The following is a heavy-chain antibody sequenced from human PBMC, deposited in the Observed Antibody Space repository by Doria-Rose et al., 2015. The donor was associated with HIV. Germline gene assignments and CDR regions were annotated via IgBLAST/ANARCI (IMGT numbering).Heavy chain of an antibody. Sequence: QVQLVQSGPVLVKPTETLTLTCTVSGVSLSSPGMGVSWIRQPPGKALEWLANIFSDDERSYKTSLTSRLTIFRGTSESQVVLTMTDMDPVDTATYYCARIKSSRWYHKYYFDFWGQGTLVIVSA. V-gene: IGHV2-26*01. CDR3: ARIKSSRWYHKYYFDF. CDR2: IFSDDER. J-gene: IGHJ4*02. CDR1: GVSLSSPGMG. D-gene: IGHD6-13*01.